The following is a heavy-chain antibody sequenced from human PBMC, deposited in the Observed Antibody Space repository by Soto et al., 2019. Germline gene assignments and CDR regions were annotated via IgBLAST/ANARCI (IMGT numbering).Heavy chain of an antibody. CDR3: ARGSPGIAVAGSLAYFDY. CDR1: GYTFTGYY. Sequence: ASVKVSCKASGYTFTGYYMHWVRQAPGQGLEWMGWINPNSGGTNYAQKFQGWVTMTRDTSISTAYMELSRLRSDDTAVYYCARGSPGIAVAGSLAYFDYWGQGTLVTVSS. J-gene: IGHJ4*02. V-gene: IGHV1-2*04. CDR2: INPNSGGT. D-gene: IGHD6-19*01.